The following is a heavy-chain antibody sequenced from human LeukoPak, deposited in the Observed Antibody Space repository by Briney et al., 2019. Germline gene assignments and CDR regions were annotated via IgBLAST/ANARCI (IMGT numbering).Heavy chain of an antibody. CDR3: ARQGPRGAARRVNWFDP. CDR1: GGSISSSSYY. CDR2: IYYSGST. J-gene: IGHJ5*02. V-gene: IGHV4-39*01. Sequence: PSETLSLTCTVSGGSISSSSYYWGWICQPPGKGLEWIGSIYYSGSTYYNPSLKSRVTISVDTSKNQFSLKLSSVTAADTAVYYCARQGPRGAARRVNWFDPWGQGTLVTVSS. D-gene: IGHD6-6*01.